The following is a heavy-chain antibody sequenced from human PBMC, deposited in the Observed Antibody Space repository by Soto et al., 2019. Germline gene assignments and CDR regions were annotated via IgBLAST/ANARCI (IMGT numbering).Heavy chain of an antibody. D-gene: IGHD3-10*01. CDR3: ARSEPSTDEHRRVINL. CDR2: TSNDGGIR. V-gene: IGHV3-30-3*01. Sequence: QVELVESGGGVVQPGTSLRLSCAASGFTFRSFAMHWVRQAPGKGLEWVAVTSNDGGIRFYADSVKGRFTISRDNSRNTLYLQMNSLTPEDTAVYYCARSEPSTDEHRRVINLWGQGTTVTVSS. CDR1: GFTFRSFA. J-gene: IGHJ6*01.